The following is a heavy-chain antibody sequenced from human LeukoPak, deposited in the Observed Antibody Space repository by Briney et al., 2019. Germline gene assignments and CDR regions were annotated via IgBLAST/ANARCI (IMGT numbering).Heavy chain of an antibody. J-gene: IGHJ4*02. CDR3: ARNYGSGSYYNVDDY. Sequence: GGSLRLSCAASGFTLSSYSMNWVRQAPGKGLEWVSSISSSSSYIYYADSVKGRFTISRDNAKNSLYLQMNSLRAEDTAVYYCARNYGSGSYYNVDDYWGQGTLVTVSS. CDR1: GFTLSSYS. V-gene: IGHV3-21*01. CDR2: ISSSSSYI. D-gene: IGHD3-10*01.